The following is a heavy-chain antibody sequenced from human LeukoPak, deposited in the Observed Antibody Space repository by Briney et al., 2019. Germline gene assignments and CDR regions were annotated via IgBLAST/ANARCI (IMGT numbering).Heavy chain of an antibody. CDR1: GFTFSSRW. J-gene: IGHJ4*02. CDR2: INRDGSEK. D-gene: IGHD3-3*01. V-gene: IGHV3-7*01. Sequence: GGSLRLSCAASGFTFSSRWMSWVRQAPGKGLEWVANINRDGSEKNYADSVTGRLTISRDNSKNTLYLQMDSLRAEDTAVYYCARDRAWNYFDYWGQGTLVTVSS. CDR3: ARDRAWNYFDY.